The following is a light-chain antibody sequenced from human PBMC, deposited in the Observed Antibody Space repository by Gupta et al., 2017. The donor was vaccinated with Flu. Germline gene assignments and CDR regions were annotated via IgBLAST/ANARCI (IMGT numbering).Light chain of an antibody. CDR1: ALAKRY. CDR3: QSADSSVWV. V-gene: IGLV3-25*02. CDR2: KDS. Sequence: SFDLTQPPSVSVSPGQTARITCSGDALAKRYSHWYQQKAGQAPMLIIKKDSERRSGIPERFSGSSSGTTVTLTISGVQAEDEADYYCQSADSSVWVFGGGTKLTVL. J-gene: IGLJ3*02.